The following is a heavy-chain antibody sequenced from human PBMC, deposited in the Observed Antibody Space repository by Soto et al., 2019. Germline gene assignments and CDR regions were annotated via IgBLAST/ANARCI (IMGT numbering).Heavy chain of an antibody. CDR3: AKVRGYASGWRYLDY. D-gene: IGHD5-18*01. J-gene: IGHJ4*02. CDR2: IFHSGST. CDR1: GGSISGYY. V-gene: IGHV4-59*01. Sequence: SETLSLTCNVSGGSISGYYWSWIRQAPGKGLQWIGYIFHSGSTSYNPSLRSRVTISVDTSKNQFSLKVNSVTAADTAVYYCAKVRGYASGWRYLDYWGQAPLLTVST.